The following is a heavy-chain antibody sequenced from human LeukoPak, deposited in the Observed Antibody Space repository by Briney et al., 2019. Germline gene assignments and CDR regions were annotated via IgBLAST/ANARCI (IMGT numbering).Heavy chain of an antibody. CDR2: INHSGST. J-gene: IGHJ4*02. V-gene: IGHV4-34*01. Sequence: SETLSLTCAVYGGSFSGYYWSWIRQPPGKGLEWIGEINHSGSTNYNPSLKSRATISVDTSKNQFSLKLSSVTAADTAVYYCAREGSSSWYYFDYWGQGTLVTVSS. D-gene: IGHD6-13*01. CDR3: AREGSSSWYYFDY. CDR1: GGSFSGYY.